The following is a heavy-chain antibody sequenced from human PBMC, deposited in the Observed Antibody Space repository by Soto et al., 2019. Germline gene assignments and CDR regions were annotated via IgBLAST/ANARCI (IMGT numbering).Heavy chain of an antibody. D-gene: IGHD6-13*01. V-gene: IGHV3-23*01. CDR2: ISGSGGST. CDR1: GFTFSIYA. J-gene: IGHJ4*02. CDR3: AKATRGGAATLIRDY. Sequence: EVQLLESGGGLVQPGGSLRLSCAAAGFTFSIYAMSWVRQAPGKGLEWVSAISGSGGSTYYADSVKGRFTISRDNSKNTLHLQMNSLRADDTAVDYCAKATRGGAATLIRDYWGQGTLVTVSS.